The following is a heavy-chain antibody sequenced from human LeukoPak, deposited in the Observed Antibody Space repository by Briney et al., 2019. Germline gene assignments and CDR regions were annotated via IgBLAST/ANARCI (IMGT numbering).Heavy chain of an antibody. CDR1: GYTFTGYY. D-gene: IGHD6-19*01. V-gene: IGHV1-2*06. J-gene: IGHJ4*02. CDR2: INPNSGGT. CDR3: ARDAPSIAVAGGPDH. Sequence: ASVKVSCKASGYTFTGYYMHWVRQAPGQGLEWMGRINPNSGGTNYAQKFQGRVTMTRDTSISTAYMELSRLRSDDTAVYYCARDAPSIAVAGGPDHWGQGTLVTVSS.